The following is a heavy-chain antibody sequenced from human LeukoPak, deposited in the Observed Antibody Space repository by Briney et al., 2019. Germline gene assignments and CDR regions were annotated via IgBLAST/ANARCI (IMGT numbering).Heavy chain of an antibody. V-gene: IGHV3-21*04. CDR3: ASLRESFWIPEFDF. J-gene: IGHJ4*02. CDR2: ISSSSSYI. CDR1: GFTFSYYT. D-gene: IGHD1-1*01. Sequence: PGGSLRLSCAASGFTFSYYTMNWVRQAPGKGLEWVSSISSSSSYIYYADSVKGRFTISRDNAKNSLYLHMNSLRAEDTAVYYCASLRESFWIPEFDFWGQGALVTVSS.